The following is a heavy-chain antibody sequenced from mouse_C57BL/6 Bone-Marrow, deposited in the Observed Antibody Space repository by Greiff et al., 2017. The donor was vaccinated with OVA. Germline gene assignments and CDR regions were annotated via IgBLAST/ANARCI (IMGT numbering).Heavy chain of an antibody. J-gene: IGHJ1*03. CDR2: ISNGGGST. CDR3: ARPPGTSYWYFDV. D-gene: IGHD4-1*01. CDR1: GFTFSDYY. Sequence: EVKLQESGGGLVQPGGSLKLSCAASGFTFSDYYMYWVRQTPEKRLEWVAYISNGGGSTYYPDTVKGRFTISRDNAKNTLYLQMSRLKSEDTAMYYCARPPGTSYWYFDVWGTGTTVTVSS. V-gene: IGHV5-12*01.